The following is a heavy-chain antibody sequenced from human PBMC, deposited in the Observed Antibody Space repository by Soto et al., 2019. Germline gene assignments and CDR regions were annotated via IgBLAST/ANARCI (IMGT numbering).Heavy chain of an antibody. D-gene: IGHD3-3*01. J-gene: IGHJ3*02. Sequence: GGSLRLSCTASGFTFSSYWMHWVRQAPGKWLVWVSRINSDGSSTSYADSVKGRFTISRDNAKNTLYLQMNSLRAEDTAVYYCARGPLDYDFWSGTGGAFDIWGQGTMVTVSS. V-gene: IGHV3-74*01. CDR3: ARGPLDYDFWSGTGGAFDI. CDR2: INSDGSST. CDR1: GFTFSSYW.